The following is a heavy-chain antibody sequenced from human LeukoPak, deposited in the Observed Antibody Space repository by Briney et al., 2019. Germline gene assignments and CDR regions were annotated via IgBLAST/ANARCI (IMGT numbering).Heavy chain of an antibody. CDR3: AKSGSGSFYETFDY. V-gene: IGHV3-48*01. Sequence: GGSLRLSCAASGFTFSSYSMNWVRQAPGKGLEWVSYISSSGSTIYYADSVKGRFTISRGDAKNSLYLQMNSLGAEDTAVYYCAKSGSGSFYETFDYWGQGTLVTVSS. CDR2: ISSSGSTI. D-gene: IGHD3-10*01. CDR1: GFTFSSYS. J-gene: IGHJ4*02.